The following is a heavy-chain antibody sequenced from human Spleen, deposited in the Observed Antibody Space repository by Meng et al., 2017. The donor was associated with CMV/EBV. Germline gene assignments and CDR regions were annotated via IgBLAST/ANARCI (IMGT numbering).Heavy chain of an antibody. D-gene: IGHD3-3*01. CDR2: IKQDGSEK. Sequence: GESLKISCAASGFTFSGYWMTWVRQAPGKGLEWVANIKQDGSEKYYVDSVKGRFTISRDNAKNSLFLQMNSLRAEDTAVYYCARKDFWSGYYDSWGQERWSPSPQ. V-gene: IGHV3-7*01. CDR1: GFTFSGYW. J-gene: IGHJ5*01. CDR3: ARKDFWSGYYDS.